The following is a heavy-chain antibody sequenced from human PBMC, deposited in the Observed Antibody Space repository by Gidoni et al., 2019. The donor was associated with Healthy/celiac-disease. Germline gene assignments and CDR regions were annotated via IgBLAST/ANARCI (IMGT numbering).Heavy chain of an antibody. CDR2: IDPSDSYT. D-gene: IGHD6-13*01. Sequence: VQLVQSGAAVKKPGESLRISCKGSGYRFTSYWPRWVRQMPGNGLEGMGRIDPSDSYTNYSPSFQGQVTISADKSISTAYLQWSSLKASDTARYYCERGGAAAGTIINYYYYMDVWGKGTTVTVAS. J-gene: IGHJ6*03. CDR3: ERGGAAAGTIINYYYYMDV. V-gene: IGHV5-10-1*03. CDR1: GYRFTSYW.